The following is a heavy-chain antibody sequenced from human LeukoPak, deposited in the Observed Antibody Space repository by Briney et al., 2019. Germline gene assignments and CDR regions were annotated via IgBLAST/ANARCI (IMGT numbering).Heavy chain of an antibody. CDR3: VKETPDDSYGHHDY. D-gene: IGHD5-18*01. Sequence: GGSLRLSCSASGFTFSSYAMHWVRQAPGKGLEYVSAISSDGGSTYYADSVKGRFTISRDNSKNTLYLQMSSLRAEDTAVYYCVKETPDDSYGHHDYWGRGTLVTVSS. CDR1: GFTFSSYA. J-gene: IGHJ4*02. V-gene: IGHV3-64D*06. CDR2: ISSDGGST.